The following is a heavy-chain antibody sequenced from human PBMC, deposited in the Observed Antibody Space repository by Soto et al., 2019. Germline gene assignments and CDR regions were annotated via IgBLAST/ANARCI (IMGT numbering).Heavy chain of an antibody. CDR3: ARANSYGYDYFDD. D-gene: IGHD5-18*01. CDR2: IYPGDSAT. J-gene: IGHJ4*02. Sequence: GESLKISCKGSGYSFTNYWIGWVRQMPGKGLEWMGIIYPGDSATRYSPSFQGQVTISADKSISTAYLQWSSLRASDTGMYYCARANSYGYDYFDDRGQGTLVTVSS. CDR1: GYSFTNYW. V-gene: IGHV5-51*01.